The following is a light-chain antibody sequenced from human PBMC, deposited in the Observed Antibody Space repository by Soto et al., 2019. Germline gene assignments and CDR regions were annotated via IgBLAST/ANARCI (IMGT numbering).Light chain of an antibody. CDR2: EVS. CDR3: SSYTFSNTLI. J-gene: IGLJ2*01. CDR1: SSDVGGYDY. Sequence: QSVLTQPASVSGSPGQSITISCTGTSSDVGGYDYVSWYQQHPGKAPKLIIYEVSNRPSGVSSRFSSSKSGNTASLTISGLQAEDAADYYCSSYTFSNTLIFGGGTKVTVL. V-gene: IGLV2-14*01.